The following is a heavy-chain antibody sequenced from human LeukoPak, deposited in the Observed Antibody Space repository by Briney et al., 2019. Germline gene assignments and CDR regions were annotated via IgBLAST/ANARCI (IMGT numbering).Heavy chain of an antibody. CDR1: GFTVSSSY. CDR3: ARDLIY. CDR2: IYRGDT. V-gene: IGHV3-53*01. Sequence: GGSLRLSCAASGFTVSSSYMSWVRQAPGKGLEWVSVIYRGDTDYAGSVKGRFTISRDTSKNTVYLEMNSLRAEDTAVYYCARDLIYWGQGTLVTVSS. J-gene: IGHJ4*02. D-gene: IGHD3/OR15-3a*01.